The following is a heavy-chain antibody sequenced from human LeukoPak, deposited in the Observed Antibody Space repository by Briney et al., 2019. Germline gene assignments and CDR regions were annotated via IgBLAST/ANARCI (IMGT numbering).Heavy chain of an antibody. V-gene: IGHV3-74*03. Sequence: GGSLRLSCAASGFTFSNYWVHWVRQAPGKGLVWVSRINRDGSSTKYADSVKGRFTVSRDNAKNTLNLQMNSLRAEDTAVYYCARDKKSGESSEIDYWGQGTLVTVSS. CDR2: INRDGSST. CDR1: GFTFSNYW. J-gene: IGHJ4*02. CDR3: ARDKKSGESSEIDY. D-gene: IGHD3-10*01.